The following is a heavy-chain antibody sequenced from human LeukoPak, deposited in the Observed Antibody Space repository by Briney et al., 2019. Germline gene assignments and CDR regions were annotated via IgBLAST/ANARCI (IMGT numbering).Heavy chain of an antibody. J-gene: IGHJ4*02. CDR2: INQGGSDK. V-gene: IGHV3-7*01. Sequence: GGSLRLSCAASGFSFSGHWMTWVRQAPGKGLEWVANINQGGSDKYYVDSVKGRFTISRDNANNLLYLQMNSLRGEDTAVYYCTSERSREEDDWGQGTLVTVSS. CDR3: TSERSREEDD. D-gene: IGHD6-6*01. CDR1: GFSFSGHW.